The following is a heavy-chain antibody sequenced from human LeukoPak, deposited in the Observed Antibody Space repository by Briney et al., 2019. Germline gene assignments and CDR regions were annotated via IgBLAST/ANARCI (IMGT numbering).Heavy chain of an antibody. Sequence: SETLSLTYAVYGGSFSGYYWSWIRQPPGKGLEWIGEINHSGSTNYNPSLKSRVTISVDTSKNQFSLKLSSVTAADTAVYYCARGRRITMVRGVMDGDYWGQGTLVTVSS. CDR3: ARGRRITMVRGVMDGDY. V-gene: IGHV4-34*01. J-gene: IGHJ4*02. D-gene: IGHD3-10*01. CDR1: GGSFSGYY. CDR2: INHSGST.